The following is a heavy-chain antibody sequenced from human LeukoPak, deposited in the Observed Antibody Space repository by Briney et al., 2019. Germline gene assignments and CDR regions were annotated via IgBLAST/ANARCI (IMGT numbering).Heavy chain of an antibody. D-gene: IGHD2-2*01. CDR2: IYSGGST. CDR1: GFTFSSYA. J-gene: IGHJ3*02. Sequence: PGGSLRLSCAASGFTFSSYAMSWVRQAPGKGLEWVSVIYSGGSTYYADSVKGRFTISRDNSKNTLYLQMNSLRAEDTAVYYCARDYIVVVPAGPGAFDIWGQGTMVTVSS. V-gene: IGHV3-53*01. CDR3: ARDYIVVVPAGPGAFDI.